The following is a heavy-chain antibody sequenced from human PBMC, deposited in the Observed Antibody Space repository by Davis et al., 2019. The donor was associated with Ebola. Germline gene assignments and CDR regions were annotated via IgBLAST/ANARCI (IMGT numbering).Heavy chain of an antibody. Sequence: AASVKVSCKASGYSFTGYYLHWVRQAPGQGLEWMGRINPNTGGTGYAQQFQGRVTMTRDTSIGTAYMELNSLRSDDTAVFYCAREGCANGVCHDFDYWGQGTLVTVSS. CDR1: GYSFTGYY. CDR3: AREGCANGVCHDFDY. J-gene: IGHJ4*02. D-gene: IGHD2-8*01. CDR2: INPNTGGT. V-gene: IGHV1-2*06.